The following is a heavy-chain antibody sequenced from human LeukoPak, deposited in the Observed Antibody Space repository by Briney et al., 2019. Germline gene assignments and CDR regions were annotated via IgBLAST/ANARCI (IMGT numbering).Heavy chain of an antibody. CDR2: ISYDGSNR. Sequence: PGGSLRLSCAASGFTFSSYGMHWVRQAPGKGLEWVAVISYDGSNRYYADSVKGRFTISRDNSKNTLYLQMNSLRAEDTAVYYCAKDTSRLLLSSCLDYWGQGTLVTVSS. CDR3: AKDTSRLLLSSCLDY. D-gene: IGHD6-13*01. V-gene: IGHV3-30*18. CDR1: GFTFSSYG. J-gene: IGHJ4*02.